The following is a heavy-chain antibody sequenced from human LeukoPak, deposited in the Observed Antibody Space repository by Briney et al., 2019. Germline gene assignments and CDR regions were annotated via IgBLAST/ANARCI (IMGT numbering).Heavy chain of an antibody. Sequence: SDPVSLLCTVWCRSNNCFYWMGMWPPPGRAVEWIGYISTSGSTKYNPSLKSRVTISVDTSKNQLSLKLSSVTVADTAVYYCARLDCSGHIQHWGQGTLVTVSA. CDR2: ISTSGST. J-gene: IGHJ1*01. V-gene: IGHV4-4*09. CDR1: CRSNNCFY. D-gene: IGHD2-15*01. CDR3: ARLDCSGHIQH.